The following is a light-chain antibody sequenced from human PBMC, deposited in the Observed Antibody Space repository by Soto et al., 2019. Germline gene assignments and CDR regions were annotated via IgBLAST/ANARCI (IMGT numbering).Light chain of an antibody. CDR2: DVS. J-gene: IGLJ2*01. CDR1: SSDVGGYNY. CDR3: CSYAGSYTFA. Sequence: QSALTQPRSVSGSPGQSVTISCTGTSSDVGGYNYVSWYQQHPGKATKLMIYDVSKRPSGVPDRFSGSKSGNTASLTISGLHAEDEADYYCCSYAGSYTFAFGGGTKLTVL. V-gene: IGLV2-11*01.